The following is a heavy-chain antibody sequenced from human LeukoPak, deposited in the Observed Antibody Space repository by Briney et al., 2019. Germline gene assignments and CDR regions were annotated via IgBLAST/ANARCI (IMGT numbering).Heavy chain of an antibody. V-gene: IGHV6-1*01. CDR3: ARDLGTSGWYTFDF. CDR2: TYYRAKGYD. D-gene: IGHD6-19*01. CDR1: GDSVSSKNGA. J-gene: IGHJ5*01. Sequence: SQTLSLTCAISGDSVSSKNGAWNWIRQSPSRGLEWLGRTYYRAKGYDEYAYSVKRRITIRPDTSKNQFSLHVYSVTPEDTAVYYCARDLGTSGWYTFDFWGQGTLVTVSS.